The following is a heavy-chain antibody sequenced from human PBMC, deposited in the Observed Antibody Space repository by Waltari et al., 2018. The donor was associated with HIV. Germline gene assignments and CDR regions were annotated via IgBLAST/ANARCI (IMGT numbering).Heavy chain of an antibody. Sequence: QVHLQESGPGLVKPSETLSLVCSVSVGSIKNPSYYWGWIRQPPGKGFEWIGTIYSAGNTYYRTYYKSSLKCRITISADTSKNTFSRRLTSVSAADTAVYFCSRLILGTTSRYFAVWGRGTLVTVSS. D-gene: IGHD7-27*01. CDR3: SRLILGTTSRYFAV. CDR1: VGSIKNPSYY. CDR2: IYSAGNT. J-gene: IGHJ2*01. V-gene: IGHV4-39*02.